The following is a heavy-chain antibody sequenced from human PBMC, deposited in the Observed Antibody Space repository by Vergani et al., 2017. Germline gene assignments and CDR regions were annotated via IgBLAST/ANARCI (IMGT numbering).Heavy chain of an antibody. V-gene: IGHV4-38-2*01. CDR3: PKTLGDYEAYY. D-gene: IGHD4-17*01. CDR1: GYSISSGYY. Sequence: QVQLQESGPGLVKPSETLSLTCAVSGYSISSGYYWGWIRQPPGKGLEWIGSIYHSGINYYNPSLKSRVTISVDTSKNQFSLKLSSVTAADTAVYYCPKTLGDYEAYYWGQGTLVTVSS. J-gene: IGHJ4*02. CDR2: IYHSGIN.